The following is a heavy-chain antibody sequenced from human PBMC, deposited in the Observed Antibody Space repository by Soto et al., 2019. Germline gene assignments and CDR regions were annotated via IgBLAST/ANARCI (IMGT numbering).Heavy chain of an antibody. CDR1: GASISRTGFH. V-gene: IGHV4-39*02. Sequence: SETLSLTCAVSGASISRTGFHWGWIRQPPGQGLEWIGSIYEAGTTFYNSSLKSRVTISADTSKNHFSLRLSSVTAADTAVYYCAGDNIVSKGYGMDVWGQGTTVTVSS. J-gene: IGHJ6*02. D-gene: IGHD5-12*01. CDR3: AGDNIVSKGYGMDV. CDR2: IYEAGTT.